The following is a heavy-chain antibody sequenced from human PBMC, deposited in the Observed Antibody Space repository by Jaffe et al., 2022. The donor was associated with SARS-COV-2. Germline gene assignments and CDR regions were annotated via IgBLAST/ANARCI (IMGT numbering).Heavy chain of an antibody. D-gene: IGHD6-13*01. CDR3: ARDQAAAGTSRYGSYYYGMDV. Sequence: EVQLVESGGGLVKPGGSLRLSCAASGFTFSSYSMNWVRQAPGKGLEWVSSISSSSSYIYYADSVKGRFTISRDNAKNSLYLQMNSLRAEDTAVYYCARDQAAAGTSRYGSYYYGMDVWGQGTTVTVSS. V-gene: IGHV3-21*01. J-gene: IGHJ6*02. CDR2: ISSSSSYI. CDR1: GFTFSSYS.